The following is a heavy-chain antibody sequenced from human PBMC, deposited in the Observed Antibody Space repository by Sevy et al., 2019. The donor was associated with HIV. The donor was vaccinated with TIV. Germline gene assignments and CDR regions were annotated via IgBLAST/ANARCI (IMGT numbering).Heavy chain of an antibody. J-gene: IGHJ4*01. Sequence: GGSLRLSCAASGFSFSNAWMSWVRQAPGKGLEWVGRIKSKTDGGTTYYAAPVKGRFTISRDDSKNTLYLQMNSLKTEDTAVYYCTTRLRLGQLSLLSFDYWGQGTLVTVSS. D-gene: IGHD3-16*02. CDR1: GFSFSNAW. CDR3: TTRLRLGQLSLLSFDY. CDR2: IKSKTDGGTT. V-gene: IGHV3-15*01.